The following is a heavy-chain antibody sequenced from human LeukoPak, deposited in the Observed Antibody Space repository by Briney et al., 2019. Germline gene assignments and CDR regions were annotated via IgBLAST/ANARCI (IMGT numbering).Heavy chain of an antibody. D-gene: IGHD2-21*02. J-gene: IGHJ3*02. CDR2: INPNSGGT. V-gene: IGHV1-2*02. CDR3: ARDGQSVIAYCGADCHDAFGI. CDR1: GYTFTSYG. Sequence: GASVKVSCKASGYTFTSYGISWVRQAPGQGLEWMGWINPNSGGTNYAQKFQGRVTMTRDTSISTAYMELSRLRSDDTAVYYCARDGQSVIAYCGADCHDAFGIWGQGTMVTVSS.